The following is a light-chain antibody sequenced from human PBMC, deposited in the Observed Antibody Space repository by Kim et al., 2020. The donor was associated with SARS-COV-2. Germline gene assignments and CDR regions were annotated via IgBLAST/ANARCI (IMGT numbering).Light chain of an antibody. Sequence: QSALTQPASVSGSPGQSITISCTATSSDVGSFNLVSWYQQHPGKAPKLIIYEVSKWPSGVSNRFSGSKSGNPASLTISGHQAEDEADYCCCTYGAGSTSVFGGGTQLTVL. J-gene: IGLJ3*02. V-gene: IGLV2-23*02. CDR1: SSDVGSFNL. CDR3: CTYGAGSTSV. CDR2: EVS.